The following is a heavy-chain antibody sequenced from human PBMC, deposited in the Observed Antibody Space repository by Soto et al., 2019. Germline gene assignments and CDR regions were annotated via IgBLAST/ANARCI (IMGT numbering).Heavy chain of an antibody. Sequence: QLQLQESGPGLVKPSETLSLTCTVSGGSISSSSYYWGWIRQPPGKGLEWIGSIYYSGSTYYNPYLKSRVTISVDTSKNQYSLKLSSVTAADTAVYYCARLGRSLVVVVAERAFDIWGQGTMVTVSS. D-gene: IGHD2-15*01. CDR2: IYYSGST. CDR3: ARLGRSLVVVVAERAFDI. J-gene: IGHJ3*02. CDR1: GGSISSSSYY. V-gene: IGHV4-39*01.